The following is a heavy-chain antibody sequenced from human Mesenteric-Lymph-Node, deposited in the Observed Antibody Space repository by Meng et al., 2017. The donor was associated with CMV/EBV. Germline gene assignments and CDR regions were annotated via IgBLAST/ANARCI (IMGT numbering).Heavy chain of an antibody. J-gene: IGHJ4*02. CDR1: GYTFTSYD. V-gene: IGHV1-2*02. CDR2: INPNSGGT. D-gene: IGHD5-18*01. CDR3: ARDVGDTAMTYDY. Sequence: ASVKVSCKASGYTFTSYDINWVRQAPGQGLEWMGWINPNSGGTNYVQKFQGRVTMTRDTSISTAYMELSRLRSDDTAMYYCARDVGDTAMTYDYWGQGTLVTVSS.